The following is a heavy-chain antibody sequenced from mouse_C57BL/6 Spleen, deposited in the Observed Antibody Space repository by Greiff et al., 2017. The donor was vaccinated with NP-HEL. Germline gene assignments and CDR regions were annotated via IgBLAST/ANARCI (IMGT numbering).Heavy chain of an antibody. CDR2: ISGGGGNT. CDR3: ARYGSTGAFDY. J-gene: IGHJ3*01. V-gene: IGHV5-9*01. Sequence: EVKLMESGGGLVKPGASLKLSCAASGFTFSSYTMSWVRQTPEKRLEWVATISGGGGNTYYPDSVKGRFTISRDNAKNTLYLQMSSLKSEDTALYYCARYGSTGAFDYWGQGTMVTVSA. CDR1: GFTFSSYT. D-gene: IGHD1-1*02.